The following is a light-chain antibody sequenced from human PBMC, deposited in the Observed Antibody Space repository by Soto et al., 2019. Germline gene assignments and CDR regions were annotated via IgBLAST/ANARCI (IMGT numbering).Light chain of an antibody. J-gene: IGLJ1*01. CDR3: SSYTSSSTHNYV. V-gene: IGLV2-14*01. CDR2: DVS. CDR1: SSDVGGYNY. Sequence: QSALTQPASVSGSPGQSITISCTGTSSDVGGYNYVSWYQQHPGKALKLMIYDVSNRPSGVSNRFSGSKSGNTASLTISGLQAEDEADYYCSSYTSSSTHNYVFGTGTKATVL.